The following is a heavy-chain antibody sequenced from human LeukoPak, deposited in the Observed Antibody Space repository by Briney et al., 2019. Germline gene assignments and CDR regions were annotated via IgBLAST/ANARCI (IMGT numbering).Heavy chain of an antibody. CDR3: ARGKPFRLTTVTTFWFDP. CDR2: VIPIFGTA. Sequence: ASVKVSCKASGGTFSSYAISWVRQAPGQGLEWMGGVIPIFGTANYAQKFQGRVTITADESTSTAYMELSSLRSEGTAVYYCARGKPFRLTTVTTFWFDPWGQGTLVTVSS. V-gene: IGHV1-69*13. D-gene: IGHD4-17*01. CDR1: GGTFSSYA. J-gene: IGHJ5*02.